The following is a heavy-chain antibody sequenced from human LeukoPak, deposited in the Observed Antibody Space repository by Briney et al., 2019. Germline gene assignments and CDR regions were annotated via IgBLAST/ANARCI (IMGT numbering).Heavy chain of an antibody. CDR2: INPSGGTT. CDR1: GYGFNSYY. J-gene: IGHJ5*02. CDR3: AREASGWPNNWFDP. Sequence: ASVKVSCKASGYGFNSYYVHWVRQAPGQGLEWMGIINPSGGTTSFAQKFQGRVTLTRDTSTGTLYMEMTSLTSEDTAVYYCAREASGWPNNWFDPWGQGTLVTVSS. V-gene: IGHV1-46*02. D-gene: IGHD6-19*01.